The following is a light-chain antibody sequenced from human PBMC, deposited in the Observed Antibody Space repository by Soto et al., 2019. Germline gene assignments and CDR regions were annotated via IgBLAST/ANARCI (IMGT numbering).Light chain of an antibody. CDR3: QQYNNWPQLT. CDR1: LSVSSN. J-gene: IGKJ4*01. CDR2: GAS. Sequence: EIVMTQSPATLSVSPGERDTLSCRASLSVSSNLAWYQQKPGQAPRLLIYGASIRATGIPASFSGSGYGTEFTLTISSLQSEDFAVYYCQQYNNWPQLTFRGGTKVEIK. V-gene: IGKV3-15*01.